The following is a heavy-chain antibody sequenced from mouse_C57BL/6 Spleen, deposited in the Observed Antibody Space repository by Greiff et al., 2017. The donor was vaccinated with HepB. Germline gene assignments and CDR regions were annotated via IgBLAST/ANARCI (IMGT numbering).Heavy chain of an antibody. D-gene: IGHD1-1*01. CDR2: INPSTGGT. CDR3: ARYPTVVATPYAMDY. J-gene: IGHJ4*01. V-gene: IGHV1-42*01. CDR1: GYSFTGYY. Sequence: EVQRVESGPELVKPGASVKISCKASGYSFTGYYMNWVKQSPEKSLEWIGEINPSTGGTTYNQKFKAKATLTVDKSSSTAYMQLKSLTSEDSAVYYCARYPTVVATPYAMDYWGQGTSVTVSS.